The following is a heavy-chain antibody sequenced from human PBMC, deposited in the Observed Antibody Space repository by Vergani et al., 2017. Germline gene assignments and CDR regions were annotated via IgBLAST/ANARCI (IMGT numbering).Heavy chain of an antibody. CDR2: IEPDDGKT. CDR1: GYTFSDTY. J-gene: IGHJ6*02. CDR3: TKTNGDYDILSGDYSYVMDD. V-gene: IGHV1-69-2*01. D-gene: IGHD3-9*01. Sequence: EVQLVQSGAEVKKPGATVKISCKVSGYTFSDTYMHWVQQAPGKGLEWVGLIEPDDGKTIYAEKFQGRVTITADTSRDTAYMELSSLRSEDTAVYYCTKTNGDYDILSGDYSYVMDDWGQGTTVTVSS.